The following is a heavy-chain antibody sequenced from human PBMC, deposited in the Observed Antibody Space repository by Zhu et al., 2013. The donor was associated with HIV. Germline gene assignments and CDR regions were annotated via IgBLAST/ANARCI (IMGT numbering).Heavy chain of an antibody. J-gene: IGHJ6*02. CDR2: ISYDGSNK. D-gene: IGHD5-12*01. CDR1: GFTFSSYA. Sequence: VQLVESGGGVVQPGRSLRLSCAASGFTFSSYAMHWVRQAPGKGLEWVAVISYDGSNKYYADSVKGRFTISRDNSKNTLYLQMNSLRAEDTAVYYCARVWLRSRTGGYYYYYYGMDVWGQGTTVTVSS. CDR3: ARVWLRSRTGGYYYYYYGMDV. V-gene: IGHV3-30-3*01.